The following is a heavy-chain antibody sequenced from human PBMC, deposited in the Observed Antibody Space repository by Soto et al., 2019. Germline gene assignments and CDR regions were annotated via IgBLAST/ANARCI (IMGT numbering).Heavy chain of an antibody. CDR1: GFTFSSYA. Sequence: PEGSLRLPCAPSGFTFSSYAMSWVRQAPGKGLEWVSTISSRGTTTYYADSVEGRFTISRDNSKNMLCLQMNSLRAEDTAVYYCAKLTSGYYNAMHVWGQGTTVTVSS. CDR3: AKLTSGYYNAMHV. CDR2: ISSRGTTT. J-gene: IGHJ6*02. V-gene: IGHV3-23*01. D-gene: IGHD6-19*01.